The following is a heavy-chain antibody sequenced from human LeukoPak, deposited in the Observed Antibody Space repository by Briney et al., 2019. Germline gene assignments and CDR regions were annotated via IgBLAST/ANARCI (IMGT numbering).Heavy chain of an antibody. V-gene: IGHV3-30-3*01. D-gene: IGHD5-18*01. Sequence: GGSLRLSCAASGFTFSSYAMHWVRQAPGKGLEWVAVISYDGSNKYYADSVKGRFTISRDNSKNTLYLQMNSLRAEDTAVYYCARGDTAMVTDRGVDYWGQGTLVTVSS. CDR3: ARGDTAMVTDRGVDY. J-gene: IGHJ4*02. CDR1: GFTFSSYA. CDR2: ISYDGSNK.